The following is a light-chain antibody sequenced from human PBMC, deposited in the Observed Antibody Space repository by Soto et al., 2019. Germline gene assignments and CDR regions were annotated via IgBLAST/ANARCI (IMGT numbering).Light chain of an antibody. CDR3: QQYGSPGT. Sequence: IVLTQSPGPLSLSPGERATLSCRASQSVSSSYLAWYQQKPGQPPRVLIYGASSRATGIPDRFSGSGSGTDFTLTISRLEPEDFAVYYCQQYGSPGTLGQGTKVDIK. CDR2: GAS. CDR1: QSVSSSY. J-gene: IGKJ1*01. V-gene: IGKV3-20*01.